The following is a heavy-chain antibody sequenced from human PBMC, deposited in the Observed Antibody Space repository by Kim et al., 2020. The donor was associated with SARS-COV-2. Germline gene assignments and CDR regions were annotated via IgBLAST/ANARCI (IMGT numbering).Heavy chain of an antibody. CDR3: ARDPSRDYGSGSYPGRRAYGIDV. D-gene: IGHD3-10*01. J-gene: IGHJ6*02. CDR2: IYHSGST. V-gene: IGHV4-4*02. Sequence: SETLSLTCAVSGGSISSSNWWSWVRQPPGKGLEWIGEIYHSGSTNYNPSLKSRVTISVDKSKNQFSLKLSTVTAADTAVYYCARDPSRDYGSGSYPGRRAYGIDVWGHRATVTVSS. CDR1: GGSISSSNW.